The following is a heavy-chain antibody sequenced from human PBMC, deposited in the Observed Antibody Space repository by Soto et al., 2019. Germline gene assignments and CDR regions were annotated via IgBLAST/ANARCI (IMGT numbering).Heavy chain of an antibody. Sequence: QVQLVQSGAEVKKPGASVKVSCKASGYTFTSYYMHWVRQAPGQGLEWMGIINPSGGSTSYAQKFRGRVTMTRDTSTSTVYMELSSLRSEDTAVYYCAREKEGATVTNNWFDPWGQGTLVTVSS. CDR1: GYTFTSYY. CDR3: AREKEGATVTNNWFDP. D-gene: IGHD4-17*01. V-gene: IGHV1-46*01. CDR2: INPSGGST. J-gene: IGHJ5*02.